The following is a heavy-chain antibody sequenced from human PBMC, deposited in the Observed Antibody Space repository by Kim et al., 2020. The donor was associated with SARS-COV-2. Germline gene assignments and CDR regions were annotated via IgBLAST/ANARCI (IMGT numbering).Heavy chain of an antibody. D-gene: IGHD3-10*01. CDR3: ARQGVLLWFGEPKTYNWFDP. J-gene: IGHJ5*02. CDR2: IYYSGST. V-gene: IGHV4-39*01. Sequence: SETLSLTCTVSGGSISSSSYYWGWIRQPPGKGLEWIGSIYYSGSTYYNPSLKSRVTISVDTSKNQFSLKLSSVTAADTAVYYCARQGVLLWFGEPKTYNWFDPWGQGTLVTVSS. CDR1: GGSISSSSYY.